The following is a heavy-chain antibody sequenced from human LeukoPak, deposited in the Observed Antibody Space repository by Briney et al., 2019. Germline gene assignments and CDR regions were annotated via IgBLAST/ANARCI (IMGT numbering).Heavy chain of an antibody. D-gene: IGHD3-16*02. CDR2: IYYSGST. Sequence: SQTLSLTCAVSGGSISSGGYYWSWIRQPPGKGLEWIGYIYYSGSTNYNPSLKSRVTISVDTSKNQFSLKLSSVTAADTAVYYCARGGYDYVWGSYRAFDYWGQGTLVTVSS. J-gene: IGHJ4*02. CDR3: ARGGYDYVWGSYRAFDY. V-gene: IGHV4-61*08. CDR1: GGSISSGGYY.